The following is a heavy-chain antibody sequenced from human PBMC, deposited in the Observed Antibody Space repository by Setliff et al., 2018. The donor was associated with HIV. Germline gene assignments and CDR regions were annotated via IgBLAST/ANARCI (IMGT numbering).Heavy chain of an antibody. D-gene: IGHD2-2*01. V-gene: IGHV4-34*01. J-gene: IGHJ4*02. CDR1: GGSFSRYY. CDR3: ARTRGYCSKTSCYALRGPDY. CDR2: INHSGST. Sequence: PSETLSLTCAVYGGSFSRYYWNWIRQSPGKGLEWIGEINHSGSTNCNPSLKSRVTISVDTSKNQFSLKLSSVTAADTAVYYCARTRGYCSKTSCYALRGPDYWGQGTLVTVS.